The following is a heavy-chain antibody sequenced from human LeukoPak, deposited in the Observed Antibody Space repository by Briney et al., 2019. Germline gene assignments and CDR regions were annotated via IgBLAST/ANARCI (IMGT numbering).Heavy chain of an antibody. Sequence: GGSLRLSCVASGFTFSNYWMQWVRQVPGKGLVWVSRLNGDGTNIIYADSVKGRFTISRDNAENNLYLQMNSLRAEDTALYYCARSQSGVFDVWGQGTMVTVSS. CDR1: GFTFSNYW. CDR2: LNGDGTNI. V-gene: IGHV3-74*01. D-gene: IGHD2-8*01. J-gene: IGHJ3*01. CDR3: ARSQSGVFDV.